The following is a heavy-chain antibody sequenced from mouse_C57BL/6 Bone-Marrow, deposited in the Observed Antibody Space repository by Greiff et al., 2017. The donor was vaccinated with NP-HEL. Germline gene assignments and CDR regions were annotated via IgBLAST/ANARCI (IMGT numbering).Heavy chain of an antibody. Sequence: QVQLKQSGAELVKPGASVKLSCKASGYTFTEYTIHWVKQRSGQGLEWIGWFYPGSGSIKYNEKFKEKATLTADKSSSTVYMELSRLTSEDSAVYFCARNEKGTGTYYAMDYWGQGTSVTVSS. CDR2: FYPGSGSI. D-gene: IGHD4-1*01. CDR3: ARNEKGTGTYYAMDY. V-gene: IGHV1-62-2*01. CDR1: GYTFTEYT. J-gene: IGHJ4*01.